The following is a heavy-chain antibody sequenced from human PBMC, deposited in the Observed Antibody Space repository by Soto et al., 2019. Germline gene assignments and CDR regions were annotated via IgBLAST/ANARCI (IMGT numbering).Heavy chain of an antibody. J-gene: IGHJ4*02. CDR2: IYTDGTT. V-gene: IGHV4-4*07. Sequence: QVQLQGSGPGQVKPSETLSLTYTVSGDSISDYFYWSWIRQPAGKGLEWIGRIYTDGTTKYNPSLKSRVTLSLDKSKNQFSLRLSSVTAADTAVYYFAREVRVGCTGIFDQWGRGSRVTVSS. CDR1: GDSISDYFY. CDR3: AREVRVGCTGIFDQ. D-gene: IGHD6-19*01.